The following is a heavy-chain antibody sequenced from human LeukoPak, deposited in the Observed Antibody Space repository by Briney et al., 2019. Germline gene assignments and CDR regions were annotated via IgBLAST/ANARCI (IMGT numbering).Heavy chain of an antibody. CDR2: IYYSGST. D-gene: IGHD5-12*01. J-gene: IGHJ4*02. V-gene: IGHV4-39*07. CDR1: GGSISSSSYY. CDR3: ARVSGYDWESFYDY. Sequence: SETLSLTCTVSGGSISSSSYYWGWIRQPPGKGLEWIGSIYYSGSTNYNPSLKSRVTISVDTSKNQFSLKLNSVTAADTAVYYCARVSGYDWESFYDYWGQGTLVTVSS.